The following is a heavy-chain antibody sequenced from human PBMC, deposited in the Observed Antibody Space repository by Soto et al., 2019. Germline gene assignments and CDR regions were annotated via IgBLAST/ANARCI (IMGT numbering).Heavy chain of an antibody. CDR3: AKEKVVAAKRTDYYYGMDV. V-gene: IGHV3-30*18. CDR2: ISYDGSNK. Sequence: PGGSLRLSCAASGFTFSSYGMHWVRQAPGKGLEWVAVISYDGSNKYYADSVKGRFTISRDNSKNTLYLQMNSLRAEDTAVYYCAKEKVVAAKRTDYYYGMDVWGQGTTVTVSS. J-gene: IGHJ6*02. D-gene: IGHD2-15*01. CDR1: GFTFSSYG.